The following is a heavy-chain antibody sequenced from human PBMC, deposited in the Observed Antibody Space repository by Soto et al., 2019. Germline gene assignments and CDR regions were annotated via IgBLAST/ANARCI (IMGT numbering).Heavy chain of an antibody. V-gene: IGHV1-18*01. D-gene: IGHD5-18*01. Sequence: ASVKVSCKASGYTFTSYGISWVRQAPGQGLEWMGWISAYNGNTNYAQKLQGRVTMTTDTSTSTAYMELRSLRSDDTAVYYCAREDTAMVHYYHYGMDVWGQGTTVTVSS. CDR2: ISAYNGNT. CDR1: GYTFTSYG. J-gene: IGHJ6*02. CDR3: AREDTAMVHYYHYGMDV.